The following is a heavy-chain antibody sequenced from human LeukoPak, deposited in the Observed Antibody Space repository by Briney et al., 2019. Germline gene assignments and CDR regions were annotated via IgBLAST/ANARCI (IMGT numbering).Heavy chain of an antibody. J-gene: IGHJ4*02. D-gene: IGHD6-19*01. CDR1: GFTFNTYD. Sequence: QTGGSLRLSCAASGFTFNTYDMHWVRHITGKSLEWVSGIGTADDTYYPDSVKGRFTISRQDAKNSLYLQMNSLRAGDTAVYYCARARSTGWSGGGYYFDYWGQGILVTVSS. V-gene: IGHV3-13*01. CDR3: ARARSTGWSGGGYYFDY. CDR2: IGTADDT.